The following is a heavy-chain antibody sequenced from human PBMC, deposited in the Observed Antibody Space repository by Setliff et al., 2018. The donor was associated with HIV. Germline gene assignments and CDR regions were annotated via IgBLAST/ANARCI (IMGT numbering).Heavy chain of an antibody. D-gene: IGHD3-3*01. CDR3: ATHVLQFLEWLSHFDY. Sequence: SETLSLTCDVSGFSISSRYYWGWIRQSPGKGLEWVGSIYHSGSTYYNPSLKSRVTISVDTSKNQFSLKLSSVTAADTAVYYCATHVLQFLEWLSHFDYWGQGTLVTVSS. CDR2: IYHSGST. CDR1: GFSISSRYY. J-gene: IGHJ4*02. V-gene: IGHV4-38-2*01.